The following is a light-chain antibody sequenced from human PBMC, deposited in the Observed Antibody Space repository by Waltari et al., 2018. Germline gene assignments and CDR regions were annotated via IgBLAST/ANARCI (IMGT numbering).Light chain of an antibody. CDR3: QQSLTTPWT. CDR2: AAS. CDR1: QSVKNY. Sequence: DIQMTQSPSSLSASVGDRVTITCRATQSVKNYVNWYQQKPGKVPNLLIYAASSLGEAGPSRFSGSGSGTDFTLSITSLQPEDFATYYCQQSLTTPWTFGQGTRVEVK. V-gene: IGKV1-39*01. J-gene: IGKJ1*01.